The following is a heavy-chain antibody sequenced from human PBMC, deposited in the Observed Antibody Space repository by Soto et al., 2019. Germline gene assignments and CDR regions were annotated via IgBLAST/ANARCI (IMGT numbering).Heavy chain of an antibody. CDR3: ARVSSRTRYYFDY. CDR1: GGSISSYY. Sequence: QVQLQESGPGLVKPSETLSLTCTVSGGSISSYYWSWIRQPPGKGLEWIGYIYYSGSTNYNPSLKSRVTISVDTSKNQFSLKLSSVTAADTAVYYCARVSSRTRYYFDYWGQGTLVTVSS. J-gene: IGHJ4*02. V-gene: IGHV4-59*01. CDR2: IYYSGST. D-gene: IGHD6-13*01.